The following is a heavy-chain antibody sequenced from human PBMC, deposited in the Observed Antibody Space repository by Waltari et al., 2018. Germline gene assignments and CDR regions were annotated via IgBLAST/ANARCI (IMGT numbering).Heavy chain of an antibody. CDR3: AREVVPPARVVVNWFDP. CDR2: INTNTRNP. V-gene: IGHV7-4-1*02. J-gene: IGHJ5*02. D-gene: IGHD2-2*01. CDR1: GYSFTNYA. Sequence: QVQLVQSGSELKKPGASVTVSCKASGYSFTNYAINWIRQAPGQGLELMGWINTNTRNPVYVQGFTGRFVFSLDTSVNTAYLQINSLKAEDTAVYFCAREVVPPARVVVNWFDPWGQGTLVTVSS.